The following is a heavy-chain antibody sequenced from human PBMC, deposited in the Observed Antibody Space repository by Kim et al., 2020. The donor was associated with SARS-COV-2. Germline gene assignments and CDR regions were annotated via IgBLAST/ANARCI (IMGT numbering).Heavy chain of an antibody. D-gene: IGHD6-13*01. J-gene: IGHJ3*02. CDR3: ARPKRYSSSWEHACDI. V-gene: IGHV4-39*01. CDR2: IYYSGST. CDR1: GGSISSSSYY. Sequence: SESLSLTCTVSGGSISSSSYYWGWIRQPPGKGLEWIGSIYYSGSTYYNPSLKSRVTISVDTSKNQFSLKLSSVTAADTAVYYCARPKRYSSSWEHACDIWGQGTMVTVSS.